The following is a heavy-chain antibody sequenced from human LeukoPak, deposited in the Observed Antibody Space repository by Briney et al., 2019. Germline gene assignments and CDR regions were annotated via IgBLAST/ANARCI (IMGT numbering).Heavy chain of an antibody. J-gene: IGHJ4*02. CDR2: IYTSGST. CDR3: ATRIAAAGTIFDY. D-gene: IGHD6-13*01. CDR1: GGSISSYY. V-gene: IGHV4-4*08. Sequence: SETLSLTCTVSGGSISSYYWSWIRQPPGKGLEWIGRIYTSGSTNYNPSLKSRVTISVDTSKNQFSLKLSSVTAADTAVYYCATRIAAAGTIFDYWGQGTLVTVSS.